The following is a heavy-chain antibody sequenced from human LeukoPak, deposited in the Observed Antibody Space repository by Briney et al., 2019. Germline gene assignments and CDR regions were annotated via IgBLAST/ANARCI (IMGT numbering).Heavy chain of an antibody. Sequence: ASVKVSCKASGYTFTGYYVHWVRQAPGQGLEWMGWINPNSGGTNYAQKFQGRVTMTRDTSISTAYMELSRLRSDDTAVYYCARVPETMVRGVINWFDPWGQGTLVTVSS. CDR1: GYTFTGYY. J-gene: IGHJ5*02. V-gene: IGHV1-2*02. D-gene: IGHD3-10*01. CDR2: INPNSGGT. CDR3: ARVPETMVRGVINWFDP.